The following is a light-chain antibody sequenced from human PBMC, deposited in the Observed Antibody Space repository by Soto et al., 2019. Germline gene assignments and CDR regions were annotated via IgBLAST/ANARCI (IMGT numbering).Light chain of an antibody. J-gene: IGKJ1*01. Sequence: DIQMTQSPSTLSVSLGDRITITCRASEDIDTSLAWFQQRPGKAPKVLIAGASGLMNGGPSTFSGSGSGTEFALTISSVQPDDSATYYCQQYKTYSQWTFGQGTKVDIK. V-gene: IGKV1-5*01. CDR3: QQYKTYSQWT. CDR1: EDIDTS. CDR2: GAS.